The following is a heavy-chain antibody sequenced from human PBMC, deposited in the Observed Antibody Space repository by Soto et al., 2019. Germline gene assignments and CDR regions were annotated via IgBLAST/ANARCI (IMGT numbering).Heavy chain of an antibody. J-gene: IGHJ4*02. D-gene: IGHD7-27*01. CDR3: TRANWYSEY. Sequence: QVQLQESGPGLVKPSETLSLMCGVSGGSISNRYWSWIRQPPGKGLDWIVYSYYNGKSNDNPSLKSRVTTSVDTYRNQISLKLTTVTAADTAVYYCTRANWYSEYWGQGTLVTVSS. CDR1: GGSISNRY. CDR2: SYYNGKS. V-gene: IGHV4-59*11.